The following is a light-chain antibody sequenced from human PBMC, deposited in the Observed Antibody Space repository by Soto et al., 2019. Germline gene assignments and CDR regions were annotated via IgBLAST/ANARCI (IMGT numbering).Light chain of an antibody. J-gene: IGLJ3*02. CDR1: SSDVGSYNL. CDR2: EVS. CDR3: CSYAGSSSLV. Sequence: QSALTQPASVSGSPGQSITISCTGTSSDVGSYNLVSWYQQHPGKAPKLMIYEVSKRPSGVSNRFSGSKSGNTASLTISGLQAEDEADYYCCSYAGSSSLVFGGGTNATVL. V-gene: IGLV2-23*02.